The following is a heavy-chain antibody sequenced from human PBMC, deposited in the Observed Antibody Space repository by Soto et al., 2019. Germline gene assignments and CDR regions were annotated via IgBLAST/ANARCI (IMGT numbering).Heavy chain of an antibody. Sequence: GASVKVSCKASGYTFTSYGISWVRQAPGQGLEWMGWISAYNGNTNYAQKLQGRVTMTTDTSTSTAYMELRSLRSDDTAVYYCARDRSGWFGELFYYYYMDVWGKGTTVTVSS. CDR3: ARDRSGWFGELFYYYYMDV. J-gene: IGHJ6*03. D-gene: IGHD3-10*01. CDR1: GYTFTSYG. CDR2: ISAYNGNT. V-gene: IGHV1-18*01.